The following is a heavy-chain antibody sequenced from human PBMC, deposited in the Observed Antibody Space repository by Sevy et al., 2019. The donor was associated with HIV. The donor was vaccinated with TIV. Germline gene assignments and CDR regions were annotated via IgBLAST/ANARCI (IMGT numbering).Heavy chain of an antibody. CDR2: IYYSGST. CDR1: GGSISSYY. CDR3: AGDSTYCSSTSCYGEGFDP. D-gene: IGHD2-2*01. V-gene: IGHV4-59*01. Sequence: SETLSLTCTVSGGSISSYYWSWIRQPPGKGLEWIGYIYYSGSTNYNPSLKSRVTISVDTSKNRFSLKLSSVTAADTAGYYGAGDSTYCSSTSCYGEGFDPWGQGTLVTVSS. J-gene: IGHJ5*02.